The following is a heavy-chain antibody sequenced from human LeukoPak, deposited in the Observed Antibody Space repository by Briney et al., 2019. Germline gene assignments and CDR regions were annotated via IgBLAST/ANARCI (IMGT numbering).Heavy chain of an antibody. Sequence: ASVKVSCKASGYTFTSYDINWVRQATGQGLGWMGWMNPNSGDTGYVQKFQGRVTMTRNNSISTAYMELSSLRSEDSAVYYCARRYYDFWSGYYSSGDPYYYYMDVWGKGTTVTVSS. CDR2: MNPNSGDT. D-gene: IGHD3-3*01. V-gene: IGHV1-8*01. J-gene: IGHJ6*03. CDR1: GYTFTSYD. CDR3: ARRYYDFWSGYYSSGDPYYYYMDV.